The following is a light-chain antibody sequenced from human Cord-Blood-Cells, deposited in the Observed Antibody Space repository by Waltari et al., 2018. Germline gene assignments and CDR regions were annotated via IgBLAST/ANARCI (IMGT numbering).Light chain of an antibody. Sequence: DIVMTQSPLSLPVTPGEPASISCRSSQSLLHSNGYNYLDWYLQKPGQSPQLLIYLGSNPDSGGPDRFSGSGSGTDFTLKISRVEAEDVGVYYCMRALQTGQMYTFGQGTKLEIK. CDR2: LGS. CDR3: MRALQTGQMYT. J-gene: IGKJ2*01. V-gene: IGKV2-28*01. CDR1: QSLLHSNGYNY.